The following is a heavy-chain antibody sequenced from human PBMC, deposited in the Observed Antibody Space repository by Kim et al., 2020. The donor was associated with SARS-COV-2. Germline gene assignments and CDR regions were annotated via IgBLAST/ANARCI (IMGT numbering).Heavy chain of an antibody. CDR3: ARGGYYYGSDYFDY. J-gene: IGHJ4*02. CDR1: GGSISSGGYY. D-gene: IGHD3-10*01. V-gene: IGHV4-31*03. CDR2: IYYSGST. Sequence: SETLSLTCTVSGGSISSGGYYWSWIRQHPGKGLEWIGYIYYSGSTYYNPSLKSRVTISVDTSKNQFSLKLSSVTAADTAVYYCARGGYYYGSDYFDYWGQGTLVTVSS.